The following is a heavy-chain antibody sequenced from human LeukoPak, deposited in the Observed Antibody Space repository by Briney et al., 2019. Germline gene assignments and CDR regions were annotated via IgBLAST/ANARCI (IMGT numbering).Heavy chain of an antibody. CDR1: GFTFSSYA. Sequence: PGGSLRLSCAASGFTFSSYAMHWVRQAPGKGLEWVAVISYDGSNKYYADSVKGRFTISRDNSKNTLYLQMNSLRAEDTAVYYCARASIVANSLVFDYWGQGTLVTVSS. J-gene: IGHJ4*02. CDR2: ISYDGSNK. D-gene: IGHD5-12*01. CDR3: ARASIVANSLVFDY. V-gene: IGHV3-30*14.